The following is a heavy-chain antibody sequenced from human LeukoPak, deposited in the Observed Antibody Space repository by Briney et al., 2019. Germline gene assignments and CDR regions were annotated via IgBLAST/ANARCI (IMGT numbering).Heavy chain of an antibody. V-gene: IGHV4-34*01. CDR1: GGSFSGYY. CDR2: INHSGSA. D-gene: IGHD3-9*01. J-gene: IGHJ3*02. CDR3: ARAPYDILTGWDAFDI. Sequence: SETLSLTCAVYGGSFSGYYWSWIRQPPGKGLEWIGEINHSGSANYNPSLKSRVTISVDTSKNQFSLKLSPVTAADTAVYYCARAPYDILTGWDAFDIWGQGTMVTVSS.